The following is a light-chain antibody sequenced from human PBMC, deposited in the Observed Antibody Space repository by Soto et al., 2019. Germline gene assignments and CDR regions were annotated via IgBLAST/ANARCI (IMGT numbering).Light chain of an antibody. CDR1: QSVSNY. V-gene: IGKV3-11*01. CDR3: QQRNNWPLT. CDR2: DAS. J-gene: IGKJ4*01. Sequence: EIVLTQSPATLSLSPGERATLSCRASQSVSNYLTWYQQKPGQAPGLLIYDASNRATGIPARFSGSGSVTDFTLTNSSLKPDDFALYYCQQRNNWPLTFGGGTKVEIK.